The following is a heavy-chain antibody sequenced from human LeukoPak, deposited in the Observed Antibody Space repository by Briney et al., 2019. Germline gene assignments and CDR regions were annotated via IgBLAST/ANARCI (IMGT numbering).Heavy chain of an antibody. CDR2: IYSGGST. Sequence: GSLRLSFAASGFPLSSNYMSWVRPAPGKGLEWVSVIYSGGSTYYADPVKGRFTISRDNSKNTLYLQMNSLRAEDTAVYYCASPAPVGSVAPWGYWGQGTLVTVSS. D-gene: IGHD2-15*01. J-gene: IGHJ4*02. CDR3: ASPAPVGSVAPWGY. V-gene: IGHV3-53*01. CDR1: GFPLSSNY.